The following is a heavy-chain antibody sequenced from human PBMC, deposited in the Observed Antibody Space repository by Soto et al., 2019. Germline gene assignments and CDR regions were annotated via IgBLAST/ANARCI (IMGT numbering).Heavy chain of an antibody. CDR1: GYTFTSHT. CDR2: INVNNDNT. D-gene: IGHD5-18*01. CDR3: ARSSFTAVDY. J-gene: IGHJ4*02. V-gene: IGHV1-3*01. Sequence: QVQLVQSGTEVKKPGASVKVSCKASGYTFTSHTIHWMRQAPGQRLEWMAWINVNNDNTKYSHKFQGRVSLTMDTSASTVYMELSSLRSEDTAVYYCARSSFTAVDYWGQGTLVSVSS.